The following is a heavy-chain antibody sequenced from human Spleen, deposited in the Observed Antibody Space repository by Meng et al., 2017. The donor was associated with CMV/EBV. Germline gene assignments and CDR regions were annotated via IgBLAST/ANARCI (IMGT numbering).Heavy chain of an antibody. Sequence: ASVKVSCKASGYSFTDYYMLWMRQAPGQGLEWMGWINPKNGATDYAQKFQGRVTMTTDTSITTAYMELSSLTPDDTAFYYCASAPGDYWGQGTLVTVSS. CDR2: INPKNGAT. V-gene: IGHV1-2*02. CDR3: ASAPGDY. D-gene: IGHD1-14*01. J-gene: IGHJ4*02. CDR1: GYSFTDYY.